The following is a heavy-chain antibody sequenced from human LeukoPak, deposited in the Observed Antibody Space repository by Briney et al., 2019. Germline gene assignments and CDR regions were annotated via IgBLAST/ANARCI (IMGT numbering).Heavy chain of an antibody. CDR2: IYYSGST. J-gene: IGHJ4*02. CDR1: GGSISSSSYY. CDR3: ARLVAALYY. V-gene: IGHV4-39*01. D-gene: IGHD2-21*01. Sequence: SATLSLTCTVAGGSISSSSYYWGWIRQPPGKGLEWIGSIYYSGSTYYNPSLKSRVTISVDTSKNQFSLKLSSVTAADTAVYYSARLVAALYYWVQGTLVTVSS.